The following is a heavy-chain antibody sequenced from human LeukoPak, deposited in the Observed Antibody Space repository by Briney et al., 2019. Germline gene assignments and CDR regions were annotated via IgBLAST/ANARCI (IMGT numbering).Heavy chain of an antibody. J-gene: IGHJ4*02. V-gene: IGHV1-46*01. D-gene: IGHD4-17*01. CDR2: INPSGGST. Sequence: ASVEVSCKASGYTFTSYYMHWVRQAPGQGLEWMGIINPSGGSTSYAQKFQGRVTMTRDMSTSTVYMELSSLRSEDTAVYYCAYGDYEGDFDYWGQGTLVTVSS. CDR1: GYTFTSYY. CDR3: AYGDYEGDFDY.